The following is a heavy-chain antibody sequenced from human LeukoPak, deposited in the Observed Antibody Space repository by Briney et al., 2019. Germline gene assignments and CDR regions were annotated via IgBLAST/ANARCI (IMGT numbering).Heavy chain of an antibody. Sequence: ASVKVSCKASGYTFTGYYMHWVRQAPGQGLEWMGWINPNSGGTNYAQKFQGRVTMTRDTSISTAYMELSRLRSDDTAVYYCARDVRITMVRGVILGYHYYYMDVWGKGTTVTVSS. V-gene: IGHV1-2*02. CDR3: ARDVRITMVRGVILGYHYYYMDV. CDR2: INPNSGGT. J-gene: IGHJ6*03. CDR1: GYTFTGYY. D-gene: IGHD3-10*01.